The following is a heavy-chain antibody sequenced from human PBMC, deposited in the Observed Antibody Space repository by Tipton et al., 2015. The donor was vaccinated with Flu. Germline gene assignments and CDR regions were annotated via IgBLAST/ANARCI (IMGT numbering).Heavy chain of an antibody. J-gene: IGHJ5*02. V-gene: IGHV4-61*02. CDR2: IHSSGTT. Sequence: TLSLTCTVSGASISSGSHYWTWMRQPAGKGLEWIGRIHSSGTTNYNPSLESRVTISVDTTKNQLSLKLNSLTAADTAVYYCARRDYSNYVSEPKNWFDPWGQGALVTVSS. CDR1: GASISSGSHY. CDR3: ARRDYSNYVSEPKNWFDP. D-gene: IGHD4-11*01.